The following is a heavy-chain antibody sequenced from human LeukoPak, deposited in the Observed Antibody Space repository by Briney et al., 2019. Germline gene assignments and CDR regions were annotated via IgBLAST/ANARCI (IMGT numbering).Heavy chain of an antibody. CDR1: GVSISSHY. CDR2: IYYSGST. CDR3: ASGSDYYDSSGYRYYYYYMDV. Sequence: PSETLSLTCTVSGVSISSHYWSWIRQPPGKGLEWIGDIYYSGSTNYNPSLKSRVTISVDTSKTQFSLKLSSVPAADTAVYYCASGSDYYDSSGYRYYYYYMDVWGKGTTVTVSS. J-gene: IGHJ6*03. V-gene: IGHV4-59*11. D-gene: IGHD3-22*01.